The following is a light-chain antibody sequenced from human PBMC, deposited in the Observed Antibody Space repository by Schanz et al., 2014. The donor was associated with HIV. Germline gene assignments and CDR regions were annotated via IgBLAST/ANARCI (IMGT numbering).Light chain of an antibody. V-gene: IGLV1-40*01. J-gene: IGLJ3*02. CDR2: DNT. CDR3: QSFDSSLNGVV. Sequence: VLAQPPSVSGAPGQRVTISCTGTSSNIGAGYDVHWYQLLPGTAPTLLIFDNTNRPSGVPARFSGSKSGSSASLAISGLQADDEADYFCQSFDSSLNGVVFGGGTKLTVL. CDR1: SSNIGAGYD.